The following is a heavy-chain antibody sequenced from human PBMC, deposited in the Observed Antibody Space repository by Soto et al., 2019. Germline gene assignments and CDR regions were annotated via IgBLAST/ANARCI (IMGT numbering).Heavy chain of an antibody. CDR1: GFTFNYYW. Sequence: EVQLVESGGGLVQPGGSLRLSCVASGFTFNYYWMHWVRQAPGKGLVWVSRIQSNGSSPDYVDSVKGRFTISRDNAKNTLYLQMNNLRAEDTAVYYCARGGDPDYWGQGTLVTVSS. CDR2: IQSNGSSP. D-gene: IGHD2-21*02. V-gene: IGHV3-74*01. CDR3: ARGGDPDY. J-gene: IGHJ4*02.